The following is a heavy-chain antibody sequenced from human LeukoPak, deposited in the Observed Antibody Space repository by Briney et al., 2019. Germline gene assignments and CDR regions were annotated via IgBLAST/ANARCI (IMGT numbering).Heavy chain of an antibody. CDR3: ARGLSGPYYYYYMDV. CDR1: GFTFTVYN. V-gene: IGHV1-2*02. Sequence: GAPVKASCKASGFTFTVYNIHWVRQAPGQGLEWMGWINPNNGGTNYAQKFQGRVTMTRDTSISTAYMELSRLRSDDTAVYYCARGLSGPYYYYYMDVWGKGTTVTVSS. D-gene: IGHD2-15*01. J-gene: IGHJ6*03. CDR2: INPNNGGT.